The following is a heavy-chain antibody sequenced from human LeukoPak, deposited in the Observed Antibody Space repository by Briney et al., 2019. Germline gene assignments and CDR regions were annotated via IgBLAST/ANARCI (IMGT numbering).Heavy chain of an antibody. CDR1: GYTFTNYG. Sequence: ASVKVSCKASGYTFTNYGISWVRQAPGQGLEWMGRNSAYNGNTDYAQKLQGRVTMTTGTSTTTAYMELRSLRSDDTAVYYCARDVGYCSSTNCSRGDYWGQGTLVTVSS. CDR2: NSAYNGNT. D-gene: IGHD2-2*01. J-gene: IGHJ4*02. CDR3: ARDVGYCSSTNCSRGDY. V-gene: IGHV1-18*01.